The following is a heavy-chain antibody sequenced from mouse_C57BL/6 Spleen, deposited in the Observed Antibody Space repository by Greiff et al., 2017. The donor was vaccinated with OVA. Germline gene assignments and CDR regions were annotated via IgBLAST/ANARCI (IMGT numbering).Heavy chain of an antibody. V-gene: IGHV3-1*01. D-gene: IGHD1-1*01. CDR1: GYSITSGYD. CDR3: AREDYGSSWYFDV. CDR2: ISYSGST. Sequence: EVQLQESGPGMVKPSQSLSLTCTVTGYSITSGYDWHWIRHFPGNKLEWMGYISYSGSTNYNPSLKSRISITHDTSKNHFFLKLNSVTTEDTATYYCAREDYGSSWYFDVWGTGTTVTVSS. J-gene: IGHJ1*03.